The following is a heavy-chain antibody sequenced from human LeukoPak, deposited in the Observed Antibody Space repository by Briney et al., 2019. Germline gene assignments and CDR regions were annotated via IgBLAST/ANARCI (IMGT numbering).Heavy chain of an antibody. CDR1: GYTFTSYG. D-gene: IGHD3-10*01. CDR3: ARAFLWFGESSFDP. J-gene: IGHJ5*02. Sequence: ASVKVSCXASGYTFTSYGISWVRLAPGQGLEWMGWISAYNGNTNYAQKLQGRVTMTTDTSTSTAYMELRSLRSDDTAVYYCARAFLWFGESSFDPWGQGTLVTVSS. V-gene: IGHV1-18*01. CDR2: ISAYNGNT.